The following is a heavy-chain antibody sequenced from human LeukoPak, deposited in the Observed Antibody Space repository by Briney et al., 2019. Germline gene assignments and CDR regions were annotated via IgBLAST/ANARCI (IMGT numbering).Heavy chain of an antibody. D-gene: IGHD2-2*01. CDR2: IYYSGST. CDR3: ARLGLYCSSTSCYFDY. CDR1: GGSISSSSYY. Sequence: SETLSLTCTVSGGSISSSSYYWGWIRQPPGKGLEWVGSIYYSGSTYYNPSLKSRVTISVDTSKNQFSLKLSSVTAADTAVYYCARLGLYCSSTSCYFDYWGQGTLVTVSS. V-gene: IGHV4-39*01. J-gene: IGHJ4*02.